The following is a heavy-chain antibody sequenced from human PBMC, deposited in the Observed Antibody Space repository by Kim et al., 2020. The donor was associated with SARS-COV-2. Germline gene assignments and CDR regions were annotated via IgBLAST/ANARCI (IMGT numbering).Heavy chain of an antibody. D-gene: IGHD6-19*01. CDR2: IKSKTDGGTT. CDR3: TTDLEAGGWYLFDY. CDR1: GFTFSNAW. V-gene: IGHV3-15*01. J-gene: IGHJ4*02. Sequence: GGSLRLSCAASGFTFSNAWMSWVRQAPGKGLEWVGRIKSKTDGGTTDYAAPVKGRFTISRDDSKNTLYLQMNSLKTEDTAVYYCTTDLEAGGWYLFDYWGQGTLVTVSS.